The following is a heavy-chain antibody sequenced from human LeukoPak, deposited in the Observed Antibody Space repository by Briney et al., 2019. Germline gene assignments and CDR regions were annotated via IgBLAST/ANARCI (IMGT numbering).Heavy chain of an antibody. CDR1: GGSFSGYY. V-gene: IGHV4-34*01. D-gene: IGHD1-26*01. CDR2: INHSGST. CDR3: ARGKLYYYYGMDV. Sequence: PSETLSLTCAVYGGSFSGYYWSWIRQPPGKGLEWIGEINHSGSTNYNPSLKSRVTISVDTSKNQFSLKLNSVTAADTAVYYCARGKLYYYYGMDVWGQGTTVTVSS. J-gene: IGHJ6*02.